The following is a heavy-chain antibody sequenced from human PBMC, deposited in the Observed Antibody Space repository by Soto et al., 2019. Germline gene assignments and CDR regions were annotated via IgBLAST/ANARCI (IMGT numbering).Heavy chain of an antibody. J-gene: IGHJ4*02. D-gene: IGHD3-22*01. CDR1: GFTFSSYA. CDR3: ARDYYKYYDSSGYYRSPAH. CDR2: ISYDGSDE. V-gene: IGHV3-30-3*01. Sequence: PGGSLRLSCAASGFTFSSYAMHWVRQAPGKGLEWVALISYDGSDEDYADSVKGRFTISRDNSRNTLFLQMNSLRAEDTAVYYSARDYYKYYDSSGYYRSPAHWGQGTLVTVSS.